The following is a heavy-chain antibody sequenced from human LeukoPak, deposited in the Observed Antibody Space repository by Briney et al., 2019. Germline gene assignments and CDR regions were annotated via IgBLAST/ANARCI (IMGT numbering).Heavy chain of an antibody. CDR1: GYTFTAYY. D-gene: IGHD2-2*01. J-gene: IGHJ4*02. Sequence: ASVTVSCTASGYTFTAYYMHWVRQAPGQGLEWMGWINPNSGGTNYAQKFQGRVTMTRDTSISTAYMELSRLRSDDTAVYYCARDRVVVPAAFDYWGQGTLVTVSS. V-gene: IGHV1-2*02. CDR3: ARDRVVVPAAFDY. CDR2: INPNSGGT.